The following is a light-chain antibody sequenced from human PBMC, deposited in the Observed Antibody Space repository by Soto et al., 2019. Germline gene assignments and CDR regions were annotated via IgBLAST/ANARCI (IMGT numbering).Light chain of an antibody. V-gene: IGKV1-27*01. J-gene: IGKJ5*01. CDR3: QKFNTAPLP. Sequence: DIQMTQSPSSLSASVGDRFTITCRARQDISVYLAWYKQKPGKVPKLLIYSASTLQSGVPSRSSGSGSGTDFTLTISSLQPDDVATYYCQKFNTAPLPFGQGTRLEIK. CDR2: SAS. CDR1: QDISVY.